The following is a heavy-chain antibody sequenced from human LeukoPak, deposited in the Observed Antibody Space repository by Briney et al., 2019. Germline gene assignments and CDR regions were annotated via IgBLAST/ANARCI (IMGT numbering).Heavy chain of an antibody. CDR2: ISGSGGST. CDR1: GFAFSSYA. CDR3: AKGYSESYSYYFDY. D-gene: IGHD1-26*01. Sequence: PGGSLRLSCAASGFAFSSYAMSWVRQAPGKGLEWVSAISGSGGSTYYADSVKGRFTISRDNSKNTLYLQMNSLRAEDTAVYYCAKGYSESYSYYFDYWGQGTLVTVSS. V-gene: IGHV3-23*01. J-gene: IGHJ4*02.